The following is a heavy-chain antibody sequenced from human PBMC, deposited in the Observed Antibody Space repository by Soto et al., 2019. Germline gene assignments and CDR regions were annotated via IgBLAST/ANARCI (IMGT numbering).Heavy chain of an antibody. CDR1: GVTASGNY. Sequence: GGSPKIACAGSGVTASGNYMSGVRQAPGKGLEWVSVIYSGGLTYYADSVRGRFIISRDNSKNTLYLQMNRLRAEDTAVYYCATSAVSDYYYDYWGQGTLVTVSS. J-gene: IGHJ4*02. V-gene: IGHV3-53*01. CDR3: ATSAVSDYYYDY. D-gene: IGHD6-19*01. CDR2: IYSGGLT.